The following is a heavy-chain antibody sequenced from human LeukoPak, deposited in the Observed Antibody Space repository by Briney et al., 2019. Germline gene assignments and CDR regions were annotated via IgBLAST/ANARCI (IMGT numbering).Heavy chain of an antibody. V-gene: IGHV3-23*01. CDR2: ITGSGSST. D-gene: IGHD1-26*01. Sequence: GGSLRLSCAASGFTFSNYAMHWVRQAPGKGLEWVSVITGSGSSTSYADSVKGRFTVSRDNSKNTLYLQMNSLRGDDTAVYYCAKARWSYSFDYWGQGTLVTVSS. J-gene: IGHJ4*02. CDR1: GFTFSNYA. CDR3: AKARWSYSFDY.